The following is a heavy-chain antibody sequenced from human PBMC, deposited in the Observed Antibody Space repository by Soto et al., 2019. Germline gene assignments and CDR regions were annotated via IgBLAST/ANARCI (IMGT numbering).Heavy chain of an antibody. CDR3: AKGGGIVGATTGFDY. Sequence: QVQLVESGGGVVQPGRSLRLSCAASGFTFSSYGMHWVRQAPGKGLEWVAVISYDGSNKYYADSVKGRFTISRDNSKNTLYLQMNSLRAEDTAVYYCAKGGGIVGATTGFDYWGQGTLVTVSS. CDR1: GFTFSSYG. D-gene: IGHD1-26*01. J-gene: IGHJ4*02. CDR2: ISYDGSNK. V-gene: IGHV3-30*18.